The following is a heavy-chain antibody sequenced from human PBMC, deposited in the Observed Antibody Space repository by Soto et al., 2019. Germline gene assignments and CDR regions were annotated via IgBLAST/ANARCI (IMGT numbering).Heavy chain of an antibody. V-gene: IGHV4-4*07. CDR2: IYPSGST. CDR3: ARSSRKESCFDP. D-gene: IGHD6-13*01. CDR1: NGSLSNSY. J-gene: IGHJ5*02. Sequence: QVQLQESGPGLVKPSETLSLSCTVSNGSLSNSYWNWIRQPAGKGLEWIWRIYPSGSTTYNPSPRSRLTMPGDTSKNQCALKLNSVTAAHTAVYYCARSSRKESCFDPWGQGTLVTVSS.